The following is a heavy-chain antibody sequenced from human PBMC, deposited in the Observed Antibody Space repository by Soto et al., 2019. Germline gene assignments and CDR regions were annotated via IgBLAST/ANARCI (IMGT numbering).Heavy chain of an antibody. CDR1: GFTFSSYA. CDR3: AKDLSWIQLWLHEDFGFDY. D-gene: IGHD5-18*01. Sequence: GGSLRLSCAASGFTFSSYAMSWVRQAPGKGLEWVSAISGSGGSTYYVDSVKGRFTISRDNSKNTLYLQMNSLRAEDTAVYYCAKDLSWIQLWLHEDFGFDYWGQGTLVTVSS. J-gene: IGHJ4*02. V-gene: IGHV3-23*01. CDR2: ISGSGGST.